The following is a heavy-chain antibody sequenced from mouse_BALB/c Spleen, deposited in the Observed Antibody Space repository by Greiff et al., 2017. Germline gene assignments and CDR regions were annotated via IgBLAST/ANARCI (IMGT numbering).Heavy chain of an antibody. J-gene: IGHJ4*01. CDR2: ISSGGGST. V-gene: IGHV5-12-1*01. D-gene: IGHD2-14*01. CDR1: GFAFSSYD. Sequence: EVQLVESGGGLVKPGGSLKLSCAASGFAFSSYDMSWVRQTPEKRLEWVAYISSGGGSTYYPDTVKGRFTISRDNAKNTLYLQMSSLKSEDTAMYYCARHYRYDPYYYAMDYWGQGTSVTVSS. CDR3: ARHYRYDPYYYAMDY.